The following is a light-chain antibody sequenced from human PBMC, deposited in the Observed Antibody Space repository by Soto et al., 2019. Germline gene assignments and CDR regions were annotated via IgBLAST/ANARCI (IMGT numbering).Light chain of an antibody. CDR2: GAS. V-gene: IGKV3-15*01. CDR3: QKYNQWPWT. J-gene: IGKJ1*01. CDR1: QCVRRD. Sequence: IVMPQSPVALSVSPGDIATLSCRASQCVRRDLAWYQQKPGQPRRLLXDGASTRATGIPARFSGSGSGRESTLTISSLQSEDFGIYYCQKYNQWPWTFGQGTKLDI.